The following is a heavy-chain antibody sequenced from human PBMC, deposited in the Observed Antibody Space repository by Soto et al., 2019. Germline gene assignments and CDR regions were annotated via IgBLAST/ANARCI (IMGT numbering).Heavy chain of an antibody. CDR2: IQSGGTT. D-gene: IGHD2-15*01. J-gene: IGHJ6*04. V-gene: IGHV3-66*01. Sequence: EVQLVESGGDLVQPGGSLRLSCAASGFSVSSKYMSWVRQAPGKGLEWVSLIQSGGTTYYAGSVKCRFTISRDYSENTLFLQINSLSVEDTAVYYCTRDDVHFNGDSYYGVTMDVWGKGTTVTVSA. CDR1: GFSVSSKY. CDR3: TRDDVHFNGDSYYGVTMDV.